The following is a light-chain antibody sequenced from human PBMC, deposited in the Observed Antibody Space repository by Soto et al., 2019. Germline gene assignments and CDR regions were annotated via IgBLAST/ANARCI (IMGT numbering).Light chain of an antibody. CDR1: QSVSSSY. J-gene: IGKJ5*01. V-gene: IGKV3-20*01. Sequence: IVLTQSPGILSLSPGERATLSCRASQSVSSSYLAWYQQKPGQAPRLLIYGASSRATGIPDRFSGSGSGTDFTLTISRLEPEDFAVYYCQQYGSSPPITFGQGTRLEI. CDR2: GAS. CDR3: QQYGSSPPIT.